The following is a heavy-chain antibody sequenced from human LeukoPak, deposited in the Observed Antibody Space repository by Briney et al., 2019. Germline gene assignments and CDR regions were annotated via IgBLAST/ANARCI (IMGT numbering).Heavy chain of an antibody. J-gene: IGHJ5*02. Sequence: ASVKVSCKPSGYTFINHYIHWVRQAPGQGLEWMGGIRPTDGSTSYAQNFQGRLSMTSDTSTSTAYMELSSLRSEDTAIYYCTRTINSWFDPWGQGTPVSVSS. D-gene: IGHD3-9*01. CDR2: IRPTDGST. CDR1: GYTFINHY. CDR3: TRTINSWFDP. V-gene: IGHV1-46*01.